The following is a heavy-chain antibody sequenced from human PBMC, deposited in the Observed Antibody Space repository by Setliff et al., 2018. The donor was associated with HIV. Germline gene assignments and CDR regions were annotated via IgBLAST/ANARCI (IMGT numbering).Heavy chain of an antibody. Sequence: ASVKVSCKASGYSFTSHWMHWVRQAPGQGLEWMGMINPSGGDTRYAQKFYGRVTLNTDASTSTCSMELRSLKSEDTAVYYCARDRSSWSGGPNDAFDVWGQGTMVTVSS. V-gene: IGHV1-46*01. CDR2: INPSGGDT. CDR3: ARDRSSWSGGPNDAFDV. D-gene: IGHD6-13*01. CDR1: GYSFTSHW. J-gene: IGHJ3*01.